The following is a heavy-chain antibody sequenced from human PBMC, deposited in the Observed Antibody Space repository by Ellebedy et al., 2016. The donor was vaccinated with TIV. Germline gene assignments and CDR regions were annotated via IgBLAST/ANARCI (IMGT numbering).Heavy chain of an antibody. J-gene: IGHJ4*02. CDR2: MNPNSGNT. D-gene: IGHD5-12*01. Sequence: AASVKVSCKASGYTFTSYDINWVRQATGQGLEWMGWMNPNSGNTGYAQKFQGRVTITRNTSISTAYMELSSLRSEDTAVYYCARGGYSGYDSTSDFDYWGQGTLVTVSS. CDR1: GYTFTSYD. CDR3: ARGGYSGYDSTSDFDY. V-gene: IGHV1-8*03.